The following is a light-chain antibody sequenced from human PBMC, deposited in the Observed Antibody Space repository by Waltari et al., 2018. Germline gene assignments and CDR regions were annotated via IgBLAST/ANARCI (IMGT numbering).Light chain of an antibody. CDR1: RSLSNPY. J-gene: IGKJ3*01. CDR3: QHRDHWPPDAT. V-gene: IGKV3D-20*02. Sequence: EIVLTQSPGTLSLSPGERATLSCRASRSLSNPYLAWYQQKPGQAPRLLIYGTSTRATGIPARFSGSGSGTDFTLTISSLEAEDFAVYYCQHRDHWPPDATFGPGTKVDI. CDR2: GTS.